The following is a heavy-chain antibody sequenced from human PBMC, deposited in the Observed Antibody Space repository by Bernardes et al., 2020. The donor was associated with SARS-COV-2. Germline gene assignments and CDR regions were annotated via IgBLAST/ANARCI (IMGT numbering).Heavy chain of an antibody. D-gene: IGHD3-16*01. CDR1: GASTTSYY. Sequence: SETLSLTCTVSGASTTSYYWSWIRQPPGKVLEWIGYIYFTGTTNYNPSLKSRVTMSVDTSKNQFSLSLSSVTSADTAVYFCARVTGSGLRFWGGGPKVGWFDPWGQGTLVTVSS. CDR3: ARVTGSGLRFWGGGPKVGWFDP. V-gene: IGHV4-59*01. CDR2: IYFTGTT. J-gene: IGHJ5*02.